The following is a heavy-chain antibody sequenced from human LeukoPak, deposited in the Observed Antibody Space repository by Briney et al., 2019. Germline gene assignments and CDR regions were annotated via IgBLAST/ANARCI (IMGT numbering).Heavy chain of an antibody. D-gene: IGHD2-21*02. CDR1: GGTFSSYV. Sequence: SVKVSCKASGGTFSSYVISWVRQAPGQGLEWMGRIIPILGIANYAQKFQGRVTITADKSTSTAYMELSSLRSEDTAVYYCARDPVTAIRDYYYGMDVWGQGTTVTVSS. CDR2: IIPILGIA. CDR3: ARDPVTAIRDYYYGMDV. J-gene: IGHJ6*02. V-gene: IGHV1-69*04.